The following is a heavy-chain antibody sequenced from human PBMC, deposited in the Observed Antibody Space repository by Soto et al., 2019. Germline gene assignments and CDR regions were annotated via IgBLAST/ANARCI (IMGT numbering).Heavy chain of an antibody. CDR1: GGSISGGAYY. CDR2: IFYTGST. V-gene: IGHV4-31*03. J-gene: IGHJ5*02. Sequence: PSETLSLTCTVSGGSISGGAYYWSWIRQHPGKGLEWIGYIFYTGSTFYNPSLKSRVAISVDTSKNQFSLKLNSVTAADTAVYYCAREESDFRGPTWFDPWGQGTLVTVSS. CDR3: AREESDFRGPTWFDP. D-gene: IGHD3-3*01.